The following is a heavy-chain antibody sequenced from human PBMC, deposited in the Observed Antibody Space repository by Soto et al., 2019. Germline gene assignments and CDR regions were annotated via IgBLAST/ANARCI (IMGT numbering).Heavy chain of an antibody. Sequence: QVQLVQSGAEVKKPGSSVKVSCKASGGTFSSYAISWVRQAPGQGLEWMGGIIPISGTANYTQKFQGRVTITADESTSTAYMEFSSLRSEETAVYYWARSQGSSTSLEIYYYYYYGMDVWGQGTTVTVSS. V-gene: IGHV1-69*01. J-gene: IGHJ6*02. D-gene: IGHD2-2*01. CDR2: IIPISGTA. CDR1: GGTFSSYA. CDR3: ARSQGSSTSLEIYYYYYYGMDV.